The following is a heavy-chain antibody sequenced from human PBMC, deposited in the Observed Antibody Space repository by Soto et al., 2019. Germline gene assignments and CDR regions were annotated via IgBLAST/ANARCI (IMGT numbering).Heavy chain of an antibody. CDR1: GYTFTSYG. V-gene: IGHV1-18*01. J-gene: IGHJ4*02. D-gene: IGHD3-22*01. Sequence: QVQLVQSGAEVKKPGASVKVSCKASGYTFTSYGISWVRQAPGQGLEWMGWISAYNGNTNYAQKLQGRVTMTTDTYTSTAYMELRSRRSDDTAVYYCARDHRLSLDSSGYNIDYWGQGTLVTVSS. CDR2: ISAYNGNT. CDR3: ARDHRLSLDSSGYNIDY.